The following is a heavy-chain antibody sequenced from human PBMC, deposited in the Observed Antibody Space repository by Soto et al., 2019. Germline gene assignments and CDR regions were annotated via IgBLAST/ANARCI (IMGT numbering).Heavy chain of an antibody. V-gene: IGHV3-74*01. D-gene: IGHD2-2*01. CDR2: INSDASHT. CDR3: VRHCHCITTSRYGKWLLP. CDR1: GFTFSTYW. J-gene: IGHJ5*02. Sequence: GSLRLSCAASGFTFSTYWMHWIRQVPGKGLEWVSRINSDASHTYYADSVKGRFTISRDNAKNTLHLEMNSLRAEDTAVYYCVRHCHCITTSRYGKWLLPWAPETLLT.